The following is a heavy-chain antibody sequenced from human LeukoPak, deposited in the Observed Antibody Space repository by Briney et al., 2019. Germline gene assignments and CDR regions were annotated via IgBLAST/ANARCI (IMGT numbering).Heavy chain of an antibody. CDR3: ARHDSFIPY. Sequence: PGGSLRLSCAASGFTFNYYAMSWFRQAAGKGLAWVSGISDTGRRTFNADSVKGRFTISRDDSKKTVYLQMNTLRAEDTAIYFCARHDSFIPYWGQGTLVTVSS. J-gene: IGHJ4*02. V-gene: IGHV3-23*01. CDR2: ISDTGRRT. D-gene: IGHD3-16*02. CDR1: GFTFNYYA.